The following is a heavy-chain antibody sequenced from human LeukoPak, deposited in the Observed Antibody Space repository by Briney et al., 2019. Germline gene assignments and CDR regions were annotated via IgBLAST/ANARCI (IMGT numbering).Heavy chain of an antibody. V-gene: IGHV3-48*01. CDR2: INSISNTI. D-gene: IGHD3-22*01. CDR1: GFTFSSYS. Sequence: PGGSLRLSCAASGFTFSSYSMNWVRQAPGKGLEWVSYINSISNTIYYADSVKGRFTISRDNAKNSLYLQMNSLTAEDTAVYYCAKGDLVVLSRNYFDYWGQGTLVTVSS. J-gene: IGHJ4*02. CDR3: AKGDLVVLSRNYFDY.